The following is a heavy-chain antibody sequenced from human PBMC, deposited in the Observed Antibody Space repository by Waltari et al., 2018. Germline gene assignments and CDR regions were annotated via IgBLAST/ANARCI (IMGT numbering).Heavy chain of an antibody. CDR2: INPKSGGT. Sequence: QVQLVQSGAEVKKPGASVKVSCKASGYTFTGYYMHWVRQAPGQGLEWMGRINPKSGGTNYAQKFQGRVTMTRETSISTAYMELSRLRSDDTAGYYCASGLESEQLATSYWGQGTLVTVSS. CDR3: ASGLESEQLATSY. V-gene: IGHV1-2*06. D-gene: IGHD6-13*01. J-gene: IGHJ4*02. CDR1: GYTFTGYY.